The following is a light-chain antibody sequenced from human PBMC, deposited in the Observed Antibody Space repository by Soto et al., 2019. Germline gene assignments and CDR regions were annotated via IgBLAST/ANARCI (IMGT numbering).Light chain of an antibody. J-gene: IGLJ3*02. CDR3: QSYDSSLSWV. CDR2: GNS. CDR1: SSNIGAGYD. V-gene: IGLV1-40*01. Sequence: QSVLTQPPSVSGAPGQRVTISCTGSSSNIGAGYDVHWYQQLPGTAPKLLIYGNSNRPSGVPDRFSGSKSGTTASLVITGLQAEDEADYYCQSYDSSLSWVFGGGTQLTVL.